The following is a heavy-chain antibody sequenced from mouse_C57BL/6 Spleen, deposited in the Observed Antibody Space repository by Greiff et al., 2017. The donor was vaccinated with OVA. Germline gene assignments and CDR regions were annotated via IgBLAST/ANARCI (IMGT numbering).Heavy chain of an antibody. CDR3: ARGTNYYGSSYVDY. D-gene: IGHD1-1*01. J-gene: IGHJ2*01. Sequence: VQLQQPGAELVRPGSSVKLSCKASGYTFTSYWMHWVKQRPIQGLEWIGNIDPSDSETHYNQKFKDKATLTVDKSSSTAYMQLSSLTSEDSAVYYCARGTNYYGSSYVDYWGQGTTLTVSS. CDR2: IDPSDSET. CDR1: GYTFTSYW. V-gene: IGHV1-52*01.